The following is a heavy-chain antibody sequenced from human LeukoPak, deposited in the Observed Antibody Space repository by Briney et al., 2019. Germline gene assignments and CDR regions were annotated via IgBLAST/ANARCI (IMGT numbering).Heavy chain of an antibody. J-gene: IGHJ6*03. CDR1: GFTFSSYG. Sequence: QSGGSLRLSCAASGFTFSSYGMHWVRQAPGKGLEWVAFIRYDGSNKYYADSVKRRFTISRDNSKNTLYLQMNSLRAEDTAVYYCAKGRSDYYDSSGYGDYYYYMDVWGKGTTVTISS. CDR3: AKGRSDYYDSSGYGDYYYYMDV. V-gene: IGHV3-30*02. CDR2: IRYDGSNK. D-gene: IGHD3-22*01.